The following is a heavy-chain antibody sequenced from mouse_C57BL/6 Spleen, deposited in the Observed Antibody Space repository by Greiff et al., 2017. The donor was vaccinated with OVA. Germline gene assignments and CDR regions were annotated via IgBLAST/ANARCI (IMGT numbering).Heavy chain of an antibody. J-gene: IGHJ2*01. V-gene: IGHV3-6*01. Sequence: EVKLLESGPGLVKPSQSLSLTCSVTGYSITSGYYWNWIRQFPGNKLEWMGYISYDGSNNYNPSLKNRISITRDTSKNQFFLKLNSVTTEDTATYYCARRGYYYASYYFDYWGQGTTLTVSS. CDR3: ARRGYYYASYYFDY. CDR2: ISYDGSN. CDR1: GYSITSGYY. D-gene: IGHD1-1*01.